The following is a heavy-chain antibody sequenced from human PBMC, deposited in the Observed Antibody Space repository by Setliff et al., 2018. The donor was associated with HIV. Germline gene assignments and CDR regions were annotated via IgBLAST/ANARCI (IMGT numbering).Heavy chain of an antibody. CDR1: GGSISSHY. CDR2: IYTSGST. Sequence: PSETLSLTCTVSGGSISSHYRSWIRQPPGKGLEWIGHIYTSGSTNYNPSLKSRVTMSVGTSKNQFSLKLSSVTAADTAVYYCARLMHYYDSFWVLWRENYFDSWGRGTLVTVSS. D-gene: IGHD3-22*01. CDR3: ARLMHYYDSFWVLWRENYFDS. J-gene: IGHJ4*01. V-gene: IGHV4-4*08.